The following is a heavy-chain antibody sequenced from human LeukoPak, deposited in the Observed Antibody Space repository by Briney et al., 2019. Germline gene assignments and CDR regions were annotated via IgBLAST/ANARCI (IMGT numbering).Heavy chain of an antibody. V-gene: IGHV4-34*01. D-gene: IGHD3-9*01. J-gene: IGHJ5*02. CDR1: GGSFSGYY. CDR2: INHSGST. CDR3: ARDSPFDSS. Sequence: SETPSLTCAVYGGSFSGYYWSWIRQPPGKGLEWIGEINHSGSTNYNPSLKSRVTISVDTSKNQFSLKLSSVTAADTAVYYCARDSPFDSSWGQGTLVTVSS.